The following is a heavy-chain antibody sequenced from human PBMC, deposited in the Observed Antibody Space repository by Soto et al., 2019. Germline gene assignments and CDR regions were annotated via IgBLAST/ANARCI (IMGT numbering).Heavy chain of an antibody. V-gene: IGHV4-34*09. Sequence: SETLSLTCAVYGGSFSGYYWSWIRQPPGKGLEWIGEINHSGSTNYNPSLKSRVTISVDTSKNQFSLKLSSVTAADTAVYYCARPFNGGNSVTDAFDIWGQGTMVTVSS. CDR2: INHSGST. CDR1: GGSFSGYY. CDR3: ARPFNGGNSVTDAFDI. J-gene: IGHJ3*02. D-gene: IGHD2-21*02.